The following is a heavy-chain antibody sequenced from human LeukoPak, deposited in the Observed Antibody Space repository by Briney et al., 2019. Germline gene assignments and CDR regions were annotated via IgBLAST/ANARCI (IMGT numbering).Heavy chain of an antibody. J-gene: IGHJ4*02. CDR1: GYTFTGYY. CDR2: INPNSGGT. Sequence: ASVKVSCKASGYTFTGYYMHWVRQAPGQGLEWMGGINPNSGGTNYAQKFQGRVTLTRDTSISAAYMELSGLRSDDTAVYYCAKLGATVGYSPIDYWGQGTLVTVSS. D-gene: IGHD1-26*01. V-gene: IGHV1-2*02. CDR3: AKLGATVGYSPIDY.